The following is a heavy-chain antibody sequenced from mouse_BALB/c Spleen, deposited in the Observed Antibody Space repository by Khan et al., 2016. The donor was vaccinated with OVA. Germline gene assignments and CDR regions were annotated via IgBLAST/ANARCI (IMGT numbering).Heavy chain of an antibody. J-gene: IGHJ2*01. CDR3: ARSVTITTVVATDFDY. CDR2: ISYSGRT. V-gene: IGHV3-2*02. D-gene: IGHD1-1*01. CDR1: GYSITRDYA. Sequence: EVQLQESGPGLVKPPQSLSLTCTVTGYSITRDYAWNWIRQFPGNKLEWMGYISYSGRTSSNPSPKSRISITRDTSKNQFVLQLNSVTTEDTATYYCARSVTITTVVATDFDYWGQGTTLTVSS.